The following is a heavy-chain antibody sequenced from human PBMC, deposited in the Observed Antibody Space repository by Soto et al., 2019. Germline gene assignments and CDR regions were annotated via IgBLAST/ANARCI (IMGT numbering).Heavy chain of an antibody. CDR3: ARDGYSSGWYDY. J-gene: IGHJ4*02. V-gene: IGHV4-59*01. D-gene: IGHD6-19*01. Sequence: QVLLQESGPGLVKPSETLSLTCTVSGGSISSYYWIWIRQPPGKGLEWIGHIYHSGSPNYNPSLKSRXXIXVXXSKNQFSLKLSSVTAADTAVYYCARDGYSSGWYDYWGQGTLVTVSS. CDR1: GGSISSYY. CDR2: IYHSGSP.